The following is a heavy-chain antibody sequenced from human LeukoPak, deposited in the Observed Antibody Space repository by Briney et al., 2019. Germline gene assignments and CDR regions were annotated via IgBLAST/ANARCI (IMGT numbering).Heavy chain of an antibody. D-gene: IGHD3-16*01. CDR3: ARVLDLSKRGLDALDI. J-gene: IGHJ3*02. CDR1: GGSFSGYY. Sequence: PSETLSLTCAVYGGSFSGYYWSWIRQPPGKGLEWIGEINHSGSTNYNPSLKSRVTISVDTSKKQFSLKLSSATAADTAVYYCARVLDLSKRGLDALDIWGQGTMVTVSS. CDR2: INHSGST. V-gene: IGHV4-34*01.